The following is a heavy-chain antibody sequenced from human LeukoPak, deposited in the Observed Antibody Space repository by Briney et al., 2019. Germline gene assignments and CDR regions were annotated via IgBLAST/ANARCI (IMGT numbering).Heavy chain of an antibody. CDR2: INHSGST. J-gene: IGHJ4*02. D-gene: IGHD6-13*01. CDR1: GGSFSGYY. CDR3: ASLYKSSWSDFDY. V-gene: IGHV4-34*01. Sequence: SETLSLTCAVYGGSFSGYYWSWIRQPPGKGLEWIGEINHSGSTNYNPSLKSRVTISVDTSKNQFSLKLSSVTAADTAMYYCASLYKSSWSDFDYWGRGTLVTVSS.